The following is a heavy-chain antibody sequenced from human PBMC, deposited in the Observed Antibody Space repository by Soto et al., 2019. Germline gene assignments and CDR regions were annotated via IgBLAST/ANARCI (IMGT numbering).Heavy chain of an antibody. CDR3: ARERLNTGWYGFDY. Sequence: ASVKVSCKTSGYTFANFDFSWVRQAPGQGLEWMGWVSNRNGVTNYAENFRGRVTISTDTSTNTVYMELRSLRSDDTAVYFCARERLNTGWYGFDYWGQGTQVTVSS. J-gene: IGHJ4*02. CDR1: GYTFANFD. V-gene: IGHV1-18*04. D-gene: IGHD6-19*01. CDR2: VSNRNGVT.